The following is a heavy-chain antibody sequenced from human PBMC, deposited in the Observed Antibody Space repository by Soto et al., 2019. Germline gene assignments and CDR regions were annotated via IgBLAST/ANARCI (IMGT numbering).Heavy chain of an antibody. D-gene: IGHD1-26*01. V-gene: IGHV3-9*01. J-gene: IGHJ2*01. Sequence: EMQLVESGGGLVQPGRSLRLTCAASGFTFDDFAMHWVRQAPGKGVEWVAGINWNSGDIDYADSVRGRFTISRDNAKNALYLQIIILRAEHAAFYYCVKHIGASCSYWYFDLWGRGTLVTVSS. CDR3: VKHIGASCSYWYFDL. CDR1: GFTFDDFA. CDR2: INWNSGDI.